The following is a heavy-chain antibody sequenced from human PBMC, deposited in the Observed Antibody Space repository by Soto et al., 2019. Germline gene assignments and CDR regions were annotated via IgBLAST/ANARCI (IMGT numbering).Heavy chain of an antibody. Sequence: SVKVSCKASGYTFTSYGISWVRQAPGQGLEWMGGIIPIFGTANYAQKFQARVTITADESTSTAYMELSSLRSEDTAVYYCARDRGPSSGYYPYWFDPWGRGTSVTVSS. CDR1: GYTFTSYG. D-gene: IGHD3-22*01. V-gene: IGHV1-69*13. J-gene: IGHJ5*02. CDR2: IIPIFGTA. CDR3: ARDRGPSSGYYPYWFDP.